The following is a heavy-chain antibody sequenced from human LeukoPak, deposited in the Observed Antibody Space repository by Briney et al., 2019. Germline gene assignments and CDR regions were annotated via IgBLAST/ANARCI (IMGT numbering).Heavy chain of an antibody. Sequence: GGSLRLSCATSGFTLSNAWMSWVGQAPGKGLEWDGRIKSKTDGGTTDYAAPVKCKFTISRDDSKNTLYLQMNSLKTEDTAVYYCTTRGRDWGQGTLVTVSS. J-gene: IGHJ4*02. CDR2: IKSKTDGGTT. D-gene: IGHD3-16*01. CDR1: GFTLSNAW. CDR3: TTRGRD. V-gene: IGHV3-15*01.